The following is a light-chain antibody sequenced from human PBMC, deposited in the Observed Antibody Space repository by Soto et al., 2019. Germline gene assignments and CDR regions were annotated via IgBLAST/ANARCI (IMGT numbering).Light chain of an antibody. CDR2: DAS. CDR1: QSVSSK. J-gene: IGKJ4*01. V-gene: IGKV3-11*01. CDR3: QQRSNWPLT. Sequence: EIVMTQSPATLSVSPGEGATLSCRASQSVSSKLAWYQQKPGQAPRLLIYDASNRATGIPARFSGSGSGTDFTLTISSLEPEDFAVYYCQQRSNWPLTFGGGTKVDIK.